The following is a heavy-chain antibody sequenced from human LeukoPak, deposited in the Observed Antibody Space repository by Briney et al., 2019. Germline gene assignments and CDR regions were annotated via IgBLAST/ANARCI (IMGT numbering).Heavy chain of an antibody. CDR2: IWYDGNNK. J-gene: IGHJ5*02. Sequence: GGSLRLSCAASGFTFSSYGMHWVRQAPGKGLEWVAVIWYDGNNKYYADSVKGRFTISRDNSKNTLFLQMNSLRAEDTAVYYCATDAGHWFDPWGQGTLVTVSS. CDR1: GFTFSSYG. V-gene: IGHV3-33*08. CDR3: ATDAGHWFDP.